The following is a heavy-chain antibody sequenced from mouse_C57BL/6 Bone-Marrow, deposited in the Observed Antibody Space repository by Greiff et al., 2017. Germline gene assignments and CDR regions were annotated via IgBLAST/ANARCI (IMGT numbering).Heavy chain of an antibody. D-gene: IGHD1-1*01. J-gene: IGHJ2*01. CDR3: TSLFITTVVFDY. Sequence: VQLQQSGAELVRPGASVQLSCTASGFNIKDDYMHWVKPRPEQGLEWIGWIDPENGDTEYASKFQGKATITADTSSNTAYLQLSSLTSEDTAVYYCTSLFITTVVFDYWGQGTTLTVSS. CDR2: IDPENGDT. V-gene: IGHV14-4*01. CDR1: GFNIKDDY.